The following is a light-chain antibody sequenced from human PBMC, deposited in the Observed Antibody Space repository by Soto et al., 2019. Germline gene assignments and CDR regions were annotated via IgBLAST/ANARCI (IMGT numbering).Light chain of an antibody. V-gene: IGLV1-44*01. J-gene: IGLJ1*01. CDR2: TAG. CDR3: SAWDNSLNGYV. CDR1: SSNIGCNT. Sequence: QSVLTQPLSASASPGQRVTISCSGGSSNIGCNTDAWYQHLPGTAPPRLIFTAGQRPSGVPGRFSGSKSGTSASLAISGLQSEDEADYYCSAWDNSLNGYVFGRGTKLTVL.